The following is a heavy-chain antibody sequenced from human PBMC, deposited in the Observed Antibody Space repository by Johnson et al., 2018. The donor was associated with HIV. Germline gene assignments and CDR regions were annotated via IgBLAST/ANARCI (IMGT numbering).Heavy chain of an antibody. Sequence: VKLVESGGGLVQPGRSLRLSCAASGFTFDDYAMHWVRQAPGKGLEWVSGISWKSGSIGYADSVKGRFTISRDNAKNSLYLQMNSLRAEDTALYYCAKDIDPIAAASGFAFDIWGQGTMVTVSS. CDR3: AKDIDPIAAASGFAFDI. D-gene: IGHD6-13*01. CDR1: GFTFDDYA. CDR2: ISWKSGSI. J-gene: IGHJ3*02. V-gene: IGHV3-9*01.